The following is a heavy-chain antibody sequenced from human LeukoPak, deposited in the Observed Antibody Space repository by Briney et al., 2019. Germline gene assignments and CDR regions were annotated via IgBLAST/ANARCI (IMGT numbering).Heavy chain of an antibody. J-gene: IGHJ4*02. CDR3: ARDVVGALDY. D-gene: IGHD1-26*01. Sequence: GGSLRLSCAASGFTFSSYAMHWVRQAPGKGLEWVANIRPDGGERNYVDSVKGRFTISRDNGKNSLYLQMHSLRAEDTAVYYGARDVVGALDYWGQGTLVTVSS. CDR2: IRPDGGER. CDR1: GFTFSSYA. V-gene: IGHV3-7*01.